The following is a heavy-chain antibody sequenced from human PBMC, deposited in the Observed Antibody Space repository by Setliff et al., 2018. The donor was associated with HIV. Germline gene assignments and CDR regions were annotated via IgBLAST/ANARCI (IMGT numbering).Heavy chain of an antibody. CDR2: IFASGST. V-gene: IGHV4-4*07. CDR3: VGGLRSRSQGHFDY. CDR1: GGSISTYY. Sequence: SETLSLPCTVSGGSISTYYLTWIRQPAGKGLEWIGRIFASGSTNYNPSLKSRVTMSVDTSKNQFSLRLSSVTAADTAVYYCVGGLRSRSQGHFDYWGQGTLVTVSS. D-gene: IGHD5-12*01. J-gene: IGHJ4*02.